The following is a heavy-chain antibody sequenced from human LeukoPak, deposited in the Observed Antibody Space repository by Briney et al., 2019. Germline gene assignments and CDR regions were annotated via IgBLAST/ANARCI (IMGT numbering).Heavy chain of an antibody. J-gene: IGHJ4*02. CDR3: AGGTSSWYGTTPMDY. CDR1: GGSISSYY. D-gene: IGHD6-13*01. CDR2: IYTSGST. Sequence: PSETLSLTCTVSGGSISSYYWSWIRQPAGKGLEWIGRIYTSGSTNYNPSLKSRVTMSVDMSKNQFSLKLSSVTAADTAVYYCAGGTSSWYGTTPMDYWGQGTLVTVSS. V-gene: IGHV4-4*07.